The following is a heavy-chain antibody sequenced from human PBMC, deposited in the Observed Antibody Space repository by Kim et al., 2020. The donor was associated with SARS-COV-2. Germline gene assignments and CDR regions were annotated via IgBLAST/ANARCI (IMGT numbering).Heavy chain of an antibody. V-gene: IGHV3-30*04. Sequence: GGSLRLSCAASGFTFSSYAMHWVRQAPGKGLEWVAVISYDGSNKYYADSVKGRFTISRDNSKNTLYLQMNSLRAEDTAVYYCARDGELLLFWRVVGQFD. CDR2: ISYDGSNK. J-gene: IGHJ4*01. CDR3: ARDGELLLFWRVVGQFD. D-gene: IGHD1-26*01. CDR1: GFTFSSYA.